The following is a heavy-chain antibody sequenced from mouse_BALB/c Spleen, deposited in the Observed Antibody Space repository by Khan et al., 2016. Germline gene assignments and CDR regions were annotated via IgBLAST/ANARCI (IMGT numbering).Heavy chain of an antibody. D-gene: IGHD2-1*01. CDR2: IDPANGHT. J-gene: IGHJ2*01. CDR3: ARRGNYGKFDY. Sequence: VQLQQSGAELVKPGASVKLSCTASGFNIKDTYMHWVKQRPEQGLEWIGRIDPANGHTKYDPKFQGKATITADTSSNTAYLQLSSLTSEDTAVYYCARRGNYGKFDYWGQGTTLTVSS. CDR1: GFNIKDTY. V-gene: IGHV14-3*02.